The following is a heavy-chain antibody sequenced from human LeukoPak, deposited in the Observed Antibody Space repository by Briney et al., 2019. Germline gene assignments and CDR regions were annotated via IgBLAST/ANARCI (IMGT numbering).Heavy chain of an antibody. Sequence: QSGGSLRLSCAASGFTFDDYAMRWVRQAPGKGLEWVSGISWNSGSIGYADSVKGRFTISRDNAKNSLYLQMNSLRAEDTALYYCAKDNYGDGYTFVNWGQGTLVTVSS. CDR3: AKDNYGDGYTFVN. CDR2: ISWNSGSI. V-gene: IGHV3-9*01. J-gene: IGHJ4*02. CDR1: GFTFDDYA. D-gene: IGHD5-24*01.